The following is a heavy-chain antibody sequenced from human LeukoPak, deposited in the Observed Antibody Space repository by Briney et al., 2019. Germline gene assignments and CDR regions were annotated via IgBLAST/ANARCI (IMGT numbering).Heavy chain of an antibody. CDR2: IWYDGSNK. Sequence: SGGSLRLSCAASGFTFSSYGMHWVRQAPGKGLEWVAVIWYDGSNKYYADSVKGRFTISRDNSKNTLYLQMNSLRADDTAVYYCARDYVTPGITGTTSPLDYWGQGILVSVSS. J-gene: IGHJ4*02. CDR3: ARDYVTPGITGTTSPLDY. V-gene: IGHV3-33*01. D-gene: IGHD1-7*01. CDR1: GFTFSSYG.